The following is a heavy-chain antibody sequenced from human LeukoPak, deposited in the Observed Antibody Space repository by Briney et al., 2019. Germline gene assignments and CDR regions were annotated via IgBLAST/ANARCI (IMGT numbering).Heavy chain of an antibody. D-gene: IGHD2-15*01. J-gene: IGHJ3*02. CDR1: GGSISSSSYY. CDR2: VHYSGTT. V-gene: IGHV4-61*01. Sequence: SETLSLTCTVSGGSISSSSYYWGWIRQPPGKGLEWIGYVHYSGTTKYNPSLKSRVTMSVDTSKNQISLRVNSVTAADTAVYYCARELGYCSGGTCYSAHAFDIWGQGTMVAVSS. CDR3: ARELGYCSGGTCYSAHAFDI.